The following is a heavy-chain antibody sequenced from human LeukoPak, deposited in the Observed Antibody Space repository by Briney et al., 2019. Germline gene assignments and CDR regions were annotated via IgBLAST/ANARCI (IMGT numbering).Heavy chain of an antibody. CDR1: GYTFTSYG. J-gene: IGHJ5*02. Sequence: ASVKVSCKASGYTFTSYGISWVRQAPGQGLEWMGWISAYNGNTNYAQKLQGRVTMTTDTSTSTAYMELRSLRSDDTAVYYCARGSVVGDYGAGWFDPWGQGTLVTVSS. CDR2: ISAYNGNT. D-gene: IGHD4-17*01. CDR3: ARGSVVGDYGAGWFDP. V-gene: IGHV1-18*01.